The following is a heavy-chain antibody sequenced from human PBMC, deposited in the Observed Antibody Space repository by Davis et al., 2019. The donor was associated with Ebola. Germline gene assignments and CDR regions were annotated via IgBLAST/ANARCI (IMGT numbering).Heavy chain of an antibody. Sequence: GESLKISCAASGFTFTSYYMNWIRQPPGKGLERLSYIGSSGSPIYYADSVKGRFTISRDNAKNSLYLQMNSLRADDTAVYYCEAGMDVWGQGTTVIVSS. CDR2: IGSSGSPI. V-gene: IGHV3-11*01. CDR1: GFTFTSYY. J-gene: IGHJ6*02. D-gene: IGHD6-19*01. CDR3: EAGMDV.